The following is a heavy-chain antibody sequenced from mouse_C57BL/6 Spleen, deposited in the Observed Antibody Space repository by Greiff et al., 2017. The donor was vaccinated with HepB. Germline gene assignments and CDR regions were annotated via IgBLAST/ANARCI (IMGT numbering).Heavy chain of an antibody. CDR3: TRGGGFDY. Sequence: VHLVKSGAELVRPGASVTLSCKASGYTFTDYEMHWVKQTPVHGLEWIGAIDPETGGTAYNQKFKGKAILTADKSSSTAYMELRSLTSEDSAVYYCTRGGGFDYWGQGTTLTVSS. CDR1: GYTFTDYE. V-gene: IGHV1-15*01. CDR2: IDPETGGT. J-gene: IGHJ2*01.